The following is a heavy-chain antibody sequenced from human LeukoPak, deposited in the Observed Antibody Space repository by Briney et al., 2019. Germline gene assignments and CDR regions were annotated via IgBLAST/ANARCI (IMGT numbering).Heavy chain of an antibody. CDR3: ARDFDDVNGNYYYIPDY. Sequence: GGSLRLSCAASGVQFSRNGMHWVRQAPAKGLEWGAFIRYDGSNKFYVDSVRGRFTISRDNSKNTLNLQMNSLRTEDTAVYYCARDFDDVNGNYYYIPDYWGQGMLVTVPS. CDR1: GVQFSRNG. V-gene: IGHV3-30*02. CDR2: IRYDGSNK. J-gene: IGHJ4*02. D-gene: IGHD3-10*01.